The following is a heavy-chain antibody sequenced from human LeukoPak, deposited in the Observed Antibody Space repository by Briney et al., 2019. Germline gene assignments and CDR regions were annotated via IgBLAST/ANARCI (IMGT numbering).Heavy chain of an antibody. CDR2: IYYSGST. Sequence: PSETLSLTCTVSGGSISSSSYYWGWIRQPPGKGLEWIGSIYYSGSTYYNPSLKSRVTISVDTSKNQFSLKLSSVTAADTAVYYCARAVYQRAHTGPLDYWGQGTLVIVSS. CDR3: ARAVYQRAHTGPLDY. CDR1: GGSISSSSYY. V-gene: IGHV4-39*01. J-gene: IGHJ4*02. D-gene: IGHD2-2*01.